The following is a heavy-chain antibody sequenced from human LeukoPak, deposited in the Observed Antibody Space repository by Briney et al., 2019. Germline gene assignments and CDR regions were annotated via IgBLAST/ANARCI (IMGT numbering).Heavy chain of an antibody. CDR1: GDSVSSNPNY. Sequence: SETLSLTCTVSGDSVSSNPNYWTWIRQPPGKGLEWIGSFYYGGNTYYNPSLKNRVTISVDTSKNQFSLKLSTVAAADTAVYYCARHDYYDSSGYYKWGQGTLVIVSS. CDR3: ARHDYYDSSGYYK. D-gene: IGHD3-22*01. J-gene: IGHJ4*02. CDR2: FYYGGNT. V-gene: IGHV4-39*01.